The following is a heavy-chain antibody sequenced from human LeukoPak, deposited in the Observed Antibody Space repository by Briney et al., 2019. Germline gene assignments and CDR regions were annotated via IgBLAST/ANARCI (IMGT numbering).Heavy chain of an antibody. CDR2: ISAYNGNT. D-gene: IGHD3-22*01. CDR3: ARGPYYYDSSGNPSDY. J-gene: IGHJ4*02. V-gene: IGHV1-18*01. Sequence: EASVKVSCKASGYTFTSYGISWVRQAPGQGLEWMGWISAYNGNTNYAQKLQGRVTMTTDTSTSTAYMELRSLRSDDTAVYYCARGPYYYDSSGNPSDYWGQGTLVTVSS. CDR1: GYTFTSYG.